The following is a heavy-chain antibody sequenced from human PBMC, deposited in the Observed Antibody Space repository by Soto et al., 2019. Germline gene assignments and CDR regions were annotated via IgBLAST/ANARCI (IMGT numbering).Heavy chain of an antibody. J-gene: IGHJ4*02. CDR3: AHKTAVTFGFDY. V-gene: IGHV2-5*02. CDR2: IYWDDDK. Sequence: QITLKESGPPLVKPTQTLTLTCNFPGLSLSTTGVGLGWVRQPPVKALQWLALIYWDDDKRYSPSLKSRLTITEETSKNHVFLTMPNMAPVDTAAYYCAHKTAVTFGFDYWGQGTLVTVSS. CDR1: GLSLSTTGVG. D-gene: IGHD4-17*01.